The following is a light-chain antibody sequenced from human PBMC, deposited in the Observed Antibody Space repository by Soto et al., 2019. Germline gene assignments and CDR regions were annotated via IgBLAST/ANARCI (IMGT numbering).Light chain of an antibody. CDR2: NNN. V-gene: IGLV1-44*01. J-gene: IGLJ2*01. CDR3: AAWDDSLNGVV. CDR1: SSNIGSYS. Sequence: QSVLTQPPSASGTPGQRITISCSGSSSNIGSYSVNWYQQFPGTAPKLLIYNNNQRSSGVPDRFSGSKFGTSVFLAISGLQSEDEADYYCAAWDDSLNGVVFGGGTKLTVL.